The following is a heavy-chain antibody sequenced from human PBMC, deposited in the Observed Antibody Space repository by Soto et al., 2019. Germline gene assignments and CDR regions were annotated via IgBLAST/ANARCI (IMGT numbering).Heavy chain of an antibody. Sequence: SETLSLTCSVSGGSISSYYWSWIRQPPGKGLEWIGYIYYNGNTNYNPSLKSRVTISVDTSKNQSSLKLTSVIAADTAVYYCARHVDTAKAYYFDYWGQGTLVTVSS. CDR3: ARHVDTAKAYYFDY. CDR2: IYYNGNT. D-gene: IGHD5-18*01. V-gene: IGHV4-59*01. J-gene: IGHJ4*02. CDR1: GGSISSYY.